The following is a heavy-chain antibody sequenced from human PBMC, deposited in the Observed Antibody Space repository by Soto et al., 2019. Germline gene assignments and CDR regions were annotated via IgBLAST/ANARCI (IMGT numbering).Heavy chain of an antibody. Sequence: ASVKVSCKASGYTFTSYAMHWVRQAPGQRLEWMGWINAGNGNTKYSQKFQGRVTTTRDTSASTAYMELSSLRSEDTAVYYCARVNYDSSGPIIFDYWGQGTLVTVSS. D-gene: IGHD3-22*01. J-gene: IGHJ4*02. CDR3: ARVNYDSSGPIIFDY. V-gene: IGHV1-3*01. CDR1: GYTFTSYA. CDR2: INAGNGNT.